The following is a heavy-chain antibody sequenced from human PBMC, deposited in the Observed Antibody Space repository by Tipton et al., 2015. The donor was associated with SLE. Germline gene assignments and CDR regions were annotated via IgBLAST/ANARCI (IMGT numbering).Heavy chain of an antibody. CDR3: ASVGYCSSTSCYPEY. Sequence: TLSLTCTVSGGSISSHYWSWIRQPPGKGLEWIGYIYYSGSTNYNPSLKSRVTISVDTSKNQFPLKLSSVTAADTAVYYCASVGYCSSTSCYPEYWGQGTLVTVSS. D-gene: IGHD2-2*01. V-gene: IGHV4-59*11. J-gene: IGHJ4*02. CDR2: IYYSGST. CDR1: GGSISSHY.